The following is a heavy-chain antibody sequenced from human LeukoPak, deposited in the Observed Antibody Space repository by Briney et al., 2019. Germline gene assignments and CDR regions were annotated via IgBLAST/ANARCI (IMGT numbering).Heavy chain of an antibody. Sequence: ASVKVSCKASRGTFSSYAISWVRQAPGQGLEWMGRIIPILGIANYAQKFQGRVTITADKSTSTAYMELSSLRSEDTAVYYCARVVIAAAGTFDYWGQGTLVTVSS. V-gene: IGHV1-69*04. CDR1: RGTFSSYA. CDR2: IIPILGIA. J-gene: IGHJ4*02. CDR3: ARVVIAAAGTFDY. D-gene: IGHD6-13*01.